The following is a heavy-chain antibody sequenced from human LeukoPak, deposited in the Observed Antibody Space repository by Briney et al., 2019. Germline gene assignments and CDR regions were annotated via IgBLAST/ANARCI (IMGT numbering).Heavy chain of an antibody. Sequence: GGSLRLSCAASGFTVSSNEMSWVRQAPGKGLEWVSSISGGSTYYADSRKGRFTISRDDSKNTLYLQMNSLRAEDTAIYYCARDPGTLATYFDYWGPGTLVTVSS. CDR2: ISGGST. J-gene: IGHJ4*02. CDR3: ARDPGTLATYFDY. D-gene: IGHD6-13*01. CDR1: GFTVSSNE. V-gene: IGHV3-38-3*01.